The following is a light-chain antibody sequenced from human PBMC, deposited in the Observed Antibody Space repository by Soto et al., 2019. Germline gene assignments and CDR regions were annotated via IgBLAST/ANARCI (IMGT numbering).Light chain of an antibody. J-gene: IGKJ1*01. CDR2: EAS. CDR3: QQYNNWPRG. CDR1: QEIGSN. V-gene: IGKV3-15*01. Sequence: EIVMTQSPAALSVFPGERATLSCRASQEIGSNLAWYQQKPGQPPRLLIYEASTKAAGIPARFSGSGSGTEFTLTISSLQSEDFAVYSCQQYNNWPRGFGQGTKVE.